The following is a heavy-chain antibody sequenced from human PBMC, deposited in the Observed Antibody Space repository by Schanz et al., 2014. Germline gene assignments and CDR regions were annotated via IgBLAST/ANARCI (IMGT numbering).Heavy chain of an antibody. J-gene: IGHJ4*02. CDR1: GGSFSGYY. CDR2: IYHTGST. D-gene: IGHD3-10*01. Sequence: QVQLQQWGAGLLKPSETLSLTCGVFGGSFSGYYWSWIRQPPGKGLEWIGEIYHTGSTNYNPSLKSRVTISVARSKNQFSLRLDSVTAADTAVYYCALREKPYGPFASWGQGALVTVSS. V-gene: IGHV4-34*06. CDR3: ALREKPYGPFAS.